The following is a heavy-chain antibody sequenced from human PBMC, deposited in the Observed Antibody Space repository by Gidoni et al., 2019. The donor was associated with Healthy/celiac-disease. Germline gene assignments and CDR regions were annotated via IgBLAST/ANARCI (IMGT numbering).Heavy chain of an antibody. Sequence: EVQLVESGGGLLQPGGSLRLSCAASGCTVSSDHMSWVRQVSGKGLEWVSIIYSGGTAFYADSVKGRFTISRDNSRNTLYLQMSSLRAEDTAVYYCARETTTGKGGCDYWGQGTLVTVSS. J-gene: IGHJ4*02. CDR2: IYSGGTA. CDR1: GCTVSSDH. V-gene: IGHV3-53*01. CDR3: ARETTTGKGGCDY. D-gene: IGHD3-10*01.